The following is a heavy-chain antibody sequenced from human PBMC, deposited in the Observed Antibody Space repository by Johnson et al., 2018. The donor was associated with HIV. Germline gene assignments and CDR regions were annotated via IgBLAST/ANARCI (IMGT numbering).Heavy chain of an antibody. CDR3: TVHSGERTDHDAFDI. D-gene: IGHD1-26*01. Sequence: VQLVESGGDLVQPGKSLRLSCVGSGFTFRNCEMHWVRQASGKGLEWVGRIRSKANSYATAYAASVKGRFTISRDDSKNTAYLQMNSLKTEDTAVYYCTVHSGERTDHDAFDIWGQGTMVTVSS. J-gene: IGHJ3*02. CDR2: IRSKANSYAT. V-gene: IGHV3-73*02. CDR1: GFTFRNCE.